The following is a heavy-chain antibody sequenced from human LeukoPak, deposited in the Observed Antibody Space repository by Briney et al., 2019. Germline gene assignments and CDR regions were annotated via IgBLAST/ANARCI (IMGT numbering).Heavy chain of an antibody. J-gene: IGHJ6*03. CDR1: GYTFTSYG. D-gene: IGHD5-12*01. V-gene: IGHV1-69*05. CDR2: IIPIFGTA. CDR3: ARDPVATIQRSLNNYYYYYMDV. Sequence: SVKVSCKASGYTFTSYGISWVRQAPGQGLEWMGRIIPIFGTANYAQKFQGRVTITTDESTSTAYMELSSLRSEDTAVYYCARDPVATIQRSLNNYYYYYMDVWGKGTTVTVSS.